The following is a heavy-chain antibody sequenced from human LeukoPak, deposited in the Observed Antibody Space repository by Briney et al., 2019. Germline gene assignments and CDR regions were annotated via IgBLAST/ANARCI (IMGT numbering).Heavy chain of an antibody. CDR3: ARRTTVTVDY. V-gene: IGHV3-11*01. Sequence: GGSLRLSCAASGFIVSSNYMTWVRQAPGKGLEWVSYISSSGSTIYYADSVKGRFTISRDNAKNSLYLQMNSLRAEDTAVYYCARRTTVTVDYWGQGTLVTVSS. CDR1: GFIVSSNY. CDR2: ISSSGSTI. D-gene: IGHD4-17*01. J-gene: IGHJ4*02.